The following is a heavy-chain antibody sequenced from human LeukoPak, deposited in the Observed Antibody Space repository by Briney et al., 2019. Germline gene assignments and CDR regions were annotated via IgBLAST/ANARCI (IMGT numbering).Heavy chain of an antibody. D-gene: IGHD2-15*01. CDR1: GGSISSGSYY. CDR3: CSGGSFDY. V-gene: IGHV4-61*02. CDR2: IYTSGST. J-gene: IGHJ4*02. Sequence: PSETLSLTCTVSGGSISSGSYYWSWIRQPAGKGLEWIGRIYTSGSTNYNPSLKSRVTISLDTSKNQLSLKVISVTAADTAVYYCCSGGSFDYWGQGTLVTVSS.